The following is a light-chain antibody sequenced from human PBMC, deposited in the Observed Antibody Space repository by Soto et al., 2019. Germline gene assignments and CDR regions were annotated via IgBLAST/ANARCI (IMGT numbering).Light chain of an antibody. CDR3: QSYDSSLSGYV. Sequence: QSVLTQPPSVSAAPGQRVTISCTGSSSNIGAGYEAHWYQQVPGTAPKHFIYENNNRPSGVPDRFSGSKSGTSASLAITGLQAEDEAEYYCQSYDSSLSGYVFGTGTKVTVL. CDR2: ENN. J-gene: IGLJ1*01. CDR1: SSNIGAGYE. V-gene: IGLV1-40*01.